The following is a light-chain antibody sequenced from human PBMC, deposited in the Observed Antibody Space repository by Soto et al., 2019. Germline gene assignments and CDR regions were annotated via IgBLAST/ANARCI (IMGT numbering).Light chain of an antibody. J-gene: IGKJ1*01. V-gene: IGKV3-20*01. CDR2: GAS. Sequence: EIVLTQSPGTLSLSPGERATLSCRASQSVSSNYLAWYQQKPGQAPRLLIYGASSRATGIPDRFSGSGSGTDFTLTIRRLEPEDFAVFYCQQYGSSLPWTFGQGTKGDIK. CDR3: QQYGSSLPWT. CDR1: QSVSSNY.